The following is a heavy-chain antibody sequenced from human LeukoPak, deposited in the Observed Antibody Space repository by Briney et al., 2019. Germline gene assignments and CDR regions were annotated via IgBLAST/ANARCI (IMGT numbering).Heavy chain of an antibody. J-gene: IGHJ4*02. CDR1: GFTVSSNY. CDR3: ASWLSLDY. V-gene: IGHV3-66*01. D-gene: IGHD5-12*01. Sequence: GGSLRLSCAASGFTVSSNYMSWVRQAPGKGLEWVSVIYSGGSTYYADSVKGRFTISRENSKNTLYLQMNSLRAEDTAVHYCASWLSLDYWGQGTLVTVSS. CDR2: IYSGGST.